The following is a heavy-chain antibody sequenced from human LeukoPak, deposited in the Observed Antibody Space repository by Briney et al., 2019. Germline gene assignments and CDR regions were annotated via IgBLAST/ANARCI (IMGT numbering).Heavy chain of an antibody. Sequence: ASVKVSCKASGYTFTSYGISWVRQAPGQGLEWMGWINPNSGVTNYAPKFQGRVTMTRDTSISTAYMELSRPGSDDTAVYYCASGPGVPAPIVDPWGQGTLVTVSS. CDR3: ASGPGVPAPIVDP. V-gene: IGHV1-2*02. CDR2: INPNSGVT. D-gene: IGHD2-2*02. CDR1: GYTFTSYG. J-gene: IGHJ5*02.